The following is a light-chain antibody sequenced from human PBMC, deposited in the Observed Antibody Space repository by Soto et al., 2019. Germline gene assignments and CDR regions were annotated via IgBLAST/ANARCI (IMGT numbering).Light chain of an antibody. CDR3: LQHNSYPRT. V-gene: IGKV1-17*01. J-gene: IGKJ1*01. CDR2: TAS. CDR1: QDIRDD. Sequence: DIQMTQSPSSLSASVGDRVTITCRASQDIRDDVAWYQQKPGKAPQRLLYTASSLQSGVPSRFSGSGSGTEFTLTISSLQPEDFTTYYCLQHNSYPRTFGQGTKVEIK.